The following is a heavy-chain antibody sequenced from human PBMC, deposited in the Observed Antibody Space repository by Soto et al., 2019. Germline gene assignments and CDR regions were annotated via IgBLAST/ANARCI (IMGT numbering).Heavy chain of an antibody. CDR2: ISSSSSTI. CDR1: GFTFSSYS. J-gene: IGHJ6*02. Sequence: GGSLRLSCAASGFTFSSYSMNWVRQAPGKGLEWVSYISSSSSTIYYADSVKGRFTISRDNAKNSPYLQMNSLRDEDTAVYYCARVDITGTAYYYYYGMDVWGQGTTVTVSS. CDR3: ARVDITGTAYYYYYGMDV. D-gene: IGHD1-7*01. V-gene: IGHV3-48*02.